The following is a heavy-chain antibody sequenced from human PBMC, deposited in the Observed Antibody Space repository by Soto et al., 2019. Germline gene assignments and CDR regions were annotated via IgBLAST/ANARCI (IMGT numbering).Heavy chain of an antibody. CDR2: ISGSGGST. V-gene: IGHV3-23*01. D-gene: IGHD3-16*01. Sequence: EVQLLESGGGLVQPGGSLRLSCAASGFTFSSYAMSWVRQAPGKGLESVSAISGSGGSTYYADSVKGRFTISRDNSKNTLYLQMNSLRAEDTAVYYCAKDDKRGDDFDYWGQGTLVTVSS. CDR3: AKDDKRGDDFDY. CDR1: GFTFSSYA. J-gene: IGHJ4*02.